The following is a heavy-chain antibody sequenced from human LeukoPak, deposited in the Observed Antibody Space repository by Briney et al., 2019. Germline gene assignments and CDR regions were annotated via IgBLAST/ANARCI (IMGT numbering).Heavy chain of an antibody. D-gene: IGHD2-2*01. V-gene: IGHV5-51*01. J-gene: IGHJ4*02. CDR1: GYSFTTYW. CDR3: ARPGYCSSTGCAGSDY. Sequence: GESLKISCKGSGYSFTTYWIGWVRQMPGKGLEWMGIIYPGDSDTRYNPSFQGQVTISADKSISTAYLQWSSLKASDTAMYYCARPGYCSSTGCAGSDYWGQGTLVTVSS. CDR2: IYPGDSDT.